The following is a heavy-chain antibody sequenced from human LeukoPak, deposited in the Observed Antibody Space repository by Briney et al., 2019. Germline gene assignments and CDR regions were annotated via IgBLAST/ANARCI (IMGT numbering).Heavy chain of an antibody. CDR1: GFTFSSYA. Sequence: GGSLRLSCAASGFTFSSYAMSWVRQAPGKGLEWVSAISGSGGSTYYADSVKGRFTISRDNSKNTLYLQMNSLRAEDTAVYYCAKLKIWDLGIAARPGYFDYWGQGTLVTVSS. D-gene: IGHD6-6*01. J-gene: IGHJ4*02. CDR2: ISGSGGST. CDR3: AKLKIWDLGIAARPGYFDY. V-gene: IGHV3-23*01.